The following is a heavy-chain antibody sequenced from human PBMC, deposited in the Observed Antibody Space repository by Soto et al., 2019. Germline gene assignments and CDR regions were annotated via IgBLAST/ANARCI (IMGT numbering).Heavy chain of an antibody. CDR2: IYSGGST. CDR1: GFTVSSNY. J-gene: IGHJ6*02. Sequence: EVQLVESGGGLVQPGGSLRLSCAASGFTVSSNYMSWVRQAPGKGLEWVSVIYSGGSTYYADSVKGRFTISRDNSKNTMYLQMNSLRAEDTAVYYCARDRIPTGMDVWGQGTTVTVSS. CDR3: ARDRIPTGMDV. V-gene: IGHV3-66*01.